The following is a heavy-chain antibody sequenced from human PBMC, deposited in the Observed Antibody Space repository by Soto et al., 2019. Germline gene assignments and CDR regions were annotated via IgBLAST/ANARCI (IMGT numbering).Heavy chain of an antibody. J-gene: IGHJ6*03. V-gene: IGHV1-8*01. CDR3: ARTDYGDYGFYYYYYMDV. D-gene: IGHD4-17*01. Sequence: QVQLVQSGAEVKKPGASVKVSCKASGYTFTSYDINWVRQATGHGLEWMGWMNPNSGNTGYAQKFQGRVTMTRNTSISTAYMELSSLRSEDTAVYYCARTDYGDYGFYYYYYMDVWGKGTTVTVSS. CDR1: GYTFTSYD. CDR2: MNPNSGNT.